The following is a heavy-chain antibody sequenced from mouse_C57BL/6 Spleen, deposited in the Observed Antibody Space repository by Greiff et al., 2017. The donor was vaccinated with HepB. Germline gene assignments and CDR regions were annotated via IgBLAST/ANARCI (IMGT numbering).Heavy chain of an antibody. V-gene: IGHV14-1*01. D-gene: IGHD2-1*01. Sequence: DVKLQESGAELVRPGASVKLSCTASGFNIKDYYMHWVKQRPEQGLEWIGRIDPEDGDTEYAPKFQGKATMTADTSSNTAYLQLSSLTSEDTAVYYCTRDYGNLYYFDYWGQGTTLTVSS. CDR2: IDPEDGDT. J-gene: IGHJ2*01. CDR1: GFNIKDYY. CDR3: TRDYGNLYYFDY.